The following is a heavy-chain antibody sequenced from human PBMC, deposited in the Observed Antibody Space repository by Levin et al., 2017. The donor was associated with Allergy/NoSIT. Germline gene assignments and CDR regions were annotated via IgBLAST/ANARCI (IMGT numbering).Heavy chain of an antibody. Sequence: EASVKVSCKASGYTFTSYAMNWVRQAPGQGLEWMGWINTNTGNPTYAQGFTGRFVFSLDTSVSTAYLQISSLKAEDTAVYYCARELSSSSTNWFDPWGQGTLVTVSS. CDR2: INTNTGNP. CDR1: GYTFTSYA. J-gene: IGHJ5*02. V-gene: IGHV7-4-1*02. D-gene: IGHD6-6*01. CDR3: ARELSSSSTNWFDP.